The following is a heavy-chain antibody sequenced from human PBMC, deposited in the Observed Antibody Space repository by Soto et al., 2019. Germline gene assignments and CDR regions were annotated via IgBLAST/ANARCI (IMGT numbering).Heavy chain of an antibody. Sequence: QVQLQESGPGVVKPSETLSLTCTVSGASVSSHHWTWIRQPPGKGLEWIGGYSDSARYSPSLKSRVTKSEDTPKNQFSLTLSSVTAADTAVYYCAAYRRGEGGRGYWGQGTLVTVSS. CDR3: AAYRRGEGGRGY. V-gene: IGHV4-59*08. CDR2: GYSDSA. J-gene: IGHJ4*02. D-gene: IGHD6-19*01. CDR1: GASVSSHH.